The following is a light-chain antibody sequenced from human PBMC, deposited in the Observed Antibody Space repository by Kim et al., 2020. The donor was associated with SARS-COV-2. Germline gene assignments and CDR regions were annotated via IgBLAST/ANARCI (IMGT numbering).Light chain of an antibody. CDR1: SIGSKS. V-gene: IGLV3-21*04. Sequence: SYELTRPPSVSVAPGKTARITCGGTSIGSKSVHWFQQKPGQAPVLVISYDSVRPSGIPERFSGSNSGNTATVTISRVEAGDEANYYCQVWDSSDDHRVVFGGGTKLTVL. J-gene: IGLJ2*01. CDR3: QVWDSSDDHRVV. CDR2: YDS.